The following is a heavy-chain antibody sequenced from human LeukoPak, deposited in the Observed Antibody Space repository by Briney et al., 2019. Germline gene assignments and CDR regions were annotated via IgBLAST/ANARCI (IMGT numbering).Heavy chain of an antibody. D-gene: IGHD3-10*01. CDR2: INHSGST. CDR3: ARGLGGYYYSSGIPRLFDY. V-gene: IGHV4-34*01. J-gene: IGHJ4*02. CDR1: GGSFSGYY. Sequence: SETLSLTCAVYGGSFSGYYWSRIRQPPGKGLEWIGEINHSGSTNYNPSLKSRVTISVDTSKNQFSLKLSSVTAADTAVFYCARGLGGYYYSSGIPRLFDYWGQGPMVTVSS.